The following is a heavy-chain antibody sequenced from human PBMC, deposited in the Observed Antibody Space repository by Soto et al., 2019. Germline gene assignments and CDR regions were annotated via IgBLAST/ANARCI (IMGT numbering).Heavy chain of an antibody. CDR2: INPSGGST. V-gene: IGHV1-46*01. Sequence: ASVKVSSKASGYSFTSYYMHWVRQAPGQGLEWMGIINPSGGSTSYAQKFQGRVTMTRDTSTSTVYMELSSLRSEDTAVYYCARDLSAELISSLYYFDYWGQGTLVTVSS. D-gene: IGHD3-3*02. J-gene: IGHJ4*02. CDR1: GYSFTSYY. CDR3: ARDLSAELISSLYYFDY.